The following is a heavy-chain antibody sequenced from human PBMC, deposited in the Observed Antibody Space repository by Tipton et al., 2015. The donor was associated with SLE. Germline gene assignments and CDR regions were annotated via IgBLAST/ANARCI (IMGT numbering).Heavy chain of an antibody. CDR3: EGTYFGSGTYYRHKWGDP. Sequence: TLSLTCTVSGGSVSINSYFWGWIRQPPGKGLEWIGSIYHSGSTYYNPSLKSRVTISVDTSKNQFSLRLTSVTAADTAVYYCEGTYFGSGTYYRHKWGDPWGQGILVTVSS. D-gene: IGHD3-10*01. CDR1: GGSVSINSYF. J-gene: IGHJ5*02. V-gene: IGHV4-39*01. CDR2: IYHSGST.